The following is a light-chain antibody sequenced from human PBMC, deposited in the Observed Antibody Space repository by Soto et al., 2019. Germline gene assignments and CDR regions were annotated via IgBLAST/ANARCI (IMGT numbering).Light chain of an antibody. CDR2: QVT. J-gene: IGLJ1*01. V-gene: IGLV2-8*01. CDR1: INDVGGYNY. CDR3: MSYAGGNRFV. Sequence: QSVLTQPPSASGSPGQSVTISCAGTINDVGGYNYVSWYQQHPGKAPQLMIYQVTKRPSGVPDRFSASKSDTTASLTISGLQAEDEGDYYCMSYAGGNRFVFGTGTKVTVL.